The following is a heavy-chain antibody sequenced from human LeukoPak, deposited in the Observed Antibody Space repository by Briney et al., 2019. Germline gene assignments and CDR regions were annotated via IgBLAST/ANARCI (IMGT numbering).Heavy chain of an antibody. CDR2: ISSRSFTI. Sequence: QPGRSLRLSCAASGFTFSAYSMNWVRQAPGKGLDWVSYISSRSFTIYYADSVKGRFTISRDNAKNSLYLEMNSLRDEDTAVYYCARSVIAVAGYDAFDIWGQGTVVTVSS. J-gene: IGHJ3*02. CDR3: ARSVIAVAGYDAFDI. CDR1: GFTFSAYS. V-gene: IGHV3-48*02. D-gene: IGHD6-19*01.